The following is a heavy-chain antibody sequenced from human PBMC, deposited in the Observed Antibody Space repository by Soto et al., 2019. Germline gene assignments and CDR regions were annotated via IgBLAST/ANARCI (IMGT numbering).Heavy chain of an antibody. CDR3: ARGYGSGSYYYYYGMDV. V-gene: IGHV1-69*01. CDR1: GGTFSSYA. Sequence: QVQLVQSGAEVKKPGSSVKVSCKASGGTFSSYAISWVRQAPGQGLEWMGGIIPIFGTANYAQKFQGRVTMTADEYTSTAYMELSSLRSEDTAVYYCARGYGSGSYYYYYGMDVWGQGTTVTVSS. J-gene: IGHJ6*02. CDR2: IIPIFGTA. D-gene: IGHD3-10*01.